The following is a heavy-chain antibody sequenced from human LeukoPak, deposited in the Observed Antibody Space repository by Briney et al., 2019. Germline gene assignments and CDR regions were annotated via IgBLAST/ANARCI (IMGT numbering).Heavy chain of an antibody. CDR3: VAEVEAADSPLGHLNFDS. V-gene: IGHV4-39*02. J-gene: IGHJ4*02. D-gene: IGHD7-27*01. CDR1: GVSISSGDYY. CDR2: ISSSGTT. Sequence: PSQTLSLTCTVSGVSISSGDYYWGWIRRPPGKGLEWVGTISSSGTTYYSPSLRSRLTISVDTSKNHFSLKLTSVTAADTAVYYCVAEVEAADSPLGHLNFDSWGQGILASVSS.